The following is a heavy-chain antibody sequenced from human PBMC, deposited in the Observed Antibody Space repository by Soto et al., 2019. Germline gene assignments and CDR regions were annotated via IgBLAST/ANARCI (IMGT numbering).Heavy chain of an antibody. CDR3: GRVVIKMAIRSIDS. J-gene: IGHJ4*02. CDR2: VNTGGIT. CDR1: AGSLSGYY. Sequence: PSETLSLTCAVHAGSLSGYYSTWIRQPPGRGLEWIGEVNTGGITNYTPSVKSRLTISLDTSKKEVSLEMTSVTATETAINDCGRVVIKMAIRSIDSWGPGTLVTVSS. V-gene: IGHV4-34*01.